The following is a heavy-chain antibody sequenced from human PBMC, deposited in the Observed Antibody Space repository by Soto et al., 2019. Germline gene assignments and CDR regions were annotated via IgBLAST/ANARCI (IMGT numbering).Heavy chain of an antibody. Sequence: QVQLVQSGAEVKKPGASVKVSCKASGYTFTSYGISWVRQAPGQGLEWMGWISAYNGNTNYAQKLQGRVTMTTDTSTSTAYMELRSLRSDDTAVYDCARDILLYSSSWSWAYVDYWGQGTLVTVSS. CDR1: GYTFTSYG. CDR3: ARDILLYSSSWSWAYVDY. V-gene: IGHV1-18*01. CDR2: ISAYNGNT. J-gene: IGHJ4*02. D-gene: IGHD6-13*01.